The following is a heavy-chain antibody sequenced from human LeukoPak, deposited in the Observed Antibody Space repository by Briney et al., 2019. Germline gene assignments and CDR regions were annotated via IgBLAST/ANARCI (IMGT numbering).Heavy chain of an antibody. CDR1: GGSISSGGYY. J-gene: IGHJ4*02. CDR2: IYYSGST. V-gene: IGHV4-31*03. Sequence: PSQTLSLTCTVSGGSISSGGYYWSWIRQHPGKGLEWIGYIYYSGSTYYNASLKSRVTISVDTSKNQFSLKLSSVTAADTAVYYCARVYCSGGSCSPFDYWGQGTLVTVSS. CDR3: ARVYCSGGSCSPFDY. D-gene: IGHD2-15*01.